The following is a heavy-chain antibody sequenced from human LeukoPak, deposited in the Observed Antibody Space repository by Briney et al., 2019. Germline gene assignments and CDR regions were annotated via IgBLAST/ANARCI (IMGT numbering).Heavy chain of an antibody. V-gene: IGHV4-38-2*02. CDR1: GYSISSGYY. Sequence: SETLSLTCTVSGYSISSGYYWGWIRQSPGKGLEWIGNIFHSGSTYYNPSLKSRVTISVDTSKNQFSLKLTSVTAADTAVYYCARVVSMTMIVVIPLYFDYWGQGTLVTVSS. J-gene: IGHJ4*02. D-gene: IGHD3-22*01. CDR3: ARVVSMTMIVVIPLYFDY. CDR2: IFHSGST.